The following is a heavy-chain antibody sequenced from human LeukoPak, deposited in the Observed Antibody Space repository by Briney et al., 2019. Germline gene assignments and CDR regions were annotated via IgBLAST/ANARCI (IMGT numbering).Heavy chain of an antibody. Sequence: PSETLSLTCTVSGGSICSGGYYWSWIRQHPGKGLEWIGYIYYSGSTYYNPSLKSRVTISVDTSKNQFSLKLSSVTAADTAVYYCARGSSFVPMDVWGEGTTVTVSS. J-gene: IGHJ6*03. D-gene: IGHD6-6*01. CDR1: GGSICSGGYY. CDR2: IYYSGST. V-gene: IGHV4-31*03. CDR3: ARGSSFVPMDV.